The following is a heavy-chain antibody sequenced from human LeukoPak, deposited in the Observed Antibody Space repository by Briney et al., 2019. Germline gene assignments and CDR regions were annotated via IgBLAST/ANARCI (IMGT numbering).Heavy chain of an antibody. CDR2: ISSSSSTI. D-gene: IGHD2-15*01. J-gene: IGHJ4*02. CDR3: ASLTFYCSGGSCYAPYFDY. CDR1: GFTFSSYS. Sequence: PGGSLRLSCAASGFTFSSYSMNWVRQAPGKGLEWVSYISSSSSTIYYADSVKGRFTISRDNAKNSLYLQMNSLRAEDTAVYYCASLTFYCSGGSCYAPYFDYWGQGTLVTVSS. V-gene: IGHV3-48*01.